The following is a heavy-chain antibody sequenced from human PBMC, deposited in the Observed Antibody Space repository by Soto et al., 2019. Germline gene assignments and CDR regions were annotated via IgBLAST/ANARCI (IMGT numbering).Heavy chain of an antibody. J-gene: IGHJ3*02. D-gene: IGHD3-16*01. Sequence: PGESLKISCEASGYSFTSYWIAWVRQLPGKGLEWMGIIYPDDSDTRYSPSFQGQVTISADESITTAFLQWSSLKASDTRMYYCARHQGEQSSFDICGQGTMFTASS. CDR1: GYSFTSYW. CDR2: IYPDDSDT. V-gene: IGHV5-51*01. CDR3: ARHQGEQSSFDI.